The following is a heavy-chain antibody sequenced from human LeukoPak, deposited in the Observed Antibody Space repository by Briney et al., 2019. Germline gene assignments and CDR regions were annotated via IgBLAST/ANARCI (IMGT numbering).Heavy chain of an antibody. Sequence: GGSLRLSCAASGFTFDDYAMHWVRQAPGKGLEWVSGISWNSGSIGYAESVKGRFTISRDNAKNSLYLQMNSLRAEDTALYYCAKCLGASLDYYYGMDVWGQGTTVTVSS. D-gene: IGHD1-26*01. CDR2: ISWNSGSI. V-gene: IGHV3-9*01. J-gene: IGHJ6*02. CDR3: AKCLGASLDYYYGMDV. CDR1: GFTFDDYA.